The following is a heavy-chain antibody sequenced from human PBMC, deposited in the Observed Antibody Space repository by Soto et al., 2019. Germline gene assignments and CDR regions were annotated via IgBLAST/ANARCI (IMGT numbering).Heavy chain of an antibody. D-gene: IGHD3-3*01. CDR3: ARNQNSARGHYDFWSGYYLDYYYYGMDV. Sequence: ASVKVSCKASGYTFTGYYMHWVRQAPGQGLEWMGWINPNSGGTNYAQKFQGWVTMTRDTSISTAYMELSRLRSDDTAVYYCARNQNSARGHYDFWSGYYLDYYYYGMDVWGQGTTVTVSS. CDR1: GYTFTGYY. CDR2: INPNSGGT. V-gene: IGHV1-2*04. J-gene: IGHJ6*02.